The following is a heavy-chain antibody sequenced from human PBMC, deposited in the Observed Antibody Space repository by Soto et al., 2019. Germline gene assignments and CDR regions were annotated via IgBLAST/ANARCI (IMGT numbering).Heavy chain of an antibody. D-gene: IGHD6-19*01. V-gene: IGHV3-23*01. CDR2: ISGSGGST. CDR3: AKDHIRVAGTWRGYYFDY. CDR1: GFTFSSYA. J-gene: IGHJ4*02. Sequence: GGSLRLSCAASGFTFSSYAMSWVRQAPGKGLEWVSAISGSGGSTYYADSVKGRFTISRDNSKNTLYLQMNSLRAEDTAVYYCAKDHIRVAGTWRGYYFDYWGQGTLVTVSS.